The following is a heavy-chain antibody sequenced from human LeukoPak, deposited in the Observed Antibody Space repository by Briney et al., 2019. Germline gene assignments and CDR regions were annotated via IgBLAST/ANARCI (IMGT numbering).Heavy chain of an antibody. D-gene: IGHD3-22*01. CDR1: GGSISSSGYY. J-gene: IGHJ4*02. CDR3: AREDYYDSSGYLDY. CDR2: IYYSGTT. V-gene: IGHV4-31*03. Sequence: SETLSLTCTVSGGSISSSGYYWSWLRQHPGKGREWIGYIYYSGTTYYNPSLKSRVTISVDTSKNQFSLKLFSVTAADTAVYYCAREDYYDSSGYLDYWGQGTLVTVSS.